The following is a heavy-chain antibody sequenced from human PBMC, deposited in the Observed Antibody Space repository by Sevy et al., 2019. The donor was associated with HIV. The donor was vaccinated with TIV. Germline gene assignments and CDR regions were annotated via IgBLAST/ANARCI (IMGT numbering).Heavy chain of an antibody. CDR1: GGTIVSSGHY. J-gene: IGHJ6*02. V-gene: IGHV4-39*02. CDR3: AREAGGYDYDYGMDI. D-gene: IGHD5-12*01. CDR2: IYYNRHT. Sequence: SETLSLTCSISGGTIVSSGHYWGWIRQTPGKGLEWIGSIYYNRHTFYTPSLKSRLTISIDTSKNQFSLPLSSVTVADTAVYFCAREAGGYDYDYGMDIWGQGTTVTVSS.